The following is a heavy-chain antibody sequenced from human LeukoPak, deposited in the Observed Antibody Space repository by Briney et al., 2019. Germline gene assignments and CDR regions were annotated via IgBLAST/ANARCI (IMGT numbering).Heavy chain of an antibody. V-gene: IGHV3-30-3*01. D-gene: IGHD6-13*01. CDR2: ISYDGSNK. CDR1: GFTFSSYA. Sequence: GRSLRLSCAASGFTFSSYAMHWVRQAPGKGLEGVAVISYDGSNKYYADSVKGRFTISRDNPKNTLYLQMNSLRAEDTAVYYCARDRSSLYSSSWYVNWFDPWGQGTLVTVSS. J-gene: IGHJ5*02. CDR3: ARDRSSLYSSSWYVNWFDP.